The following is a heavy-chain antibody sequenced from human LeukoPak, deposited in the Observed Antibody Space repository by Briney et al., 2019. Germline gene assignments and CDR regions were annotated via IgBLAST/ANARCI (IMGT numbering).Heavy chain of an antibody. CDR3: ARANPGGYCSSASCYDGDYYFYSMDV. Sequence: SVKVSCKASGGTFSNNGITWVRQAPGHGLEWMGGIIPLLGTSKYAQKFQGRVTITTDESTSTVNMELSSLRFEDTAVYYCARANPGGYCSSASCYDGDYYFYSMDVWGKGTTVTVSS. J-gene: IGHJ6*03. CDR1: GGTFSNNG. D-gene: IGHD2-2*01. CDR2: IIPLLGTS. V-gene: IGHV1-69*05.